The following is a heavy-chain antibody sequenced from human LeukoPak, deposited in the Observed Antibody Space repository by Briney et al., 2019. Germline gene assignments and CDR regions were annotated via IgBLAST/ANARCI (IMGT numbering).Heavy chain of an antibody. V-gene: IGHV3-48*04. CDR1: GLRFSSYG. CDR3: ARDDYLGY. J-gene: IGHJ4*02. D-gene: IGHD3-16*01. Sequence: GGSLRLSCAASGLRFSSYGMNWVRQAPGKGLEWAAFISSGGSTSYADSVKGRFTISRDNAKNSVYLQMDTLRAEDTAVYYCARDDYLGYWGQGTLVTVSS. CDR2: ISSGGST.